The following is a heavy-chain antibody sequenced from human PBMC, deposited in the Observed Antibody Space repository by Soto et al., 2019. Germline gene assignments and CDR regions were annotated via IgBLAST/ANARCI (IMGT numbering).Heavy chain of an antibody. J-gene: IGHJ5*02. CDR2: IYYSGST. D-gene: IGHD1-7*01. V-gene: IGHV4-39*01. Sequence: SETLSLTCTVSGGSISSSSYYWGWIRQPPGKGLEWIGSIYYSGSTYYNPSLKSRVTISVDTSKNQFSLKLSSVTAADTAVYYCARHSGSITGTTSFDPWGQGTLVTVSS. CDR3: ARHSGSITGTTSFDP. CDR1: GGSISSSSYY.